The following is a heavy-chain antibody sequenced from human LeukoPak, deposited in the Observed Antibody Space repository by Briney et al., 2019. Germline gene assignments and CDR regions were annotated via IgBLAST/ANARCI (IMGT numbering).Heavy chain of an antibody. V-gene: IGHV3-21*01. CDR1: GYTFSSYS. Sequence: GGSLRLSCAASGYTFSSYSMNWVRQAPGKGLEWVSSISSSSSYIYYADSVKGRFTISRDNAKNSLYLQMNSLRAEDTAVYYCARGNFGVVINPFVYWGQGTLVTVSS. J-gene: IGHJ4*02. CDR2: ISSSSSYI. CDR3: ARGNFGVVINPFVY. D-gene: IGHD3-3*01.